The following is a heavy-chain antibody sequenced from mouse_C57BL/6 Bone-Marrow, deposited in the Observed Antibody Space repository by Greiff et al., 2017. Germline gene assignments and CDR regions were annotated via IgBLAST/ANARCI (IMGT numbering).Heavy chain of an antibody. V-gene: IGHV1-22*01. CDR3: ARTIYYDYDGDY. CDR2: INPNNGGT. CDR1: GYTFTDYN. Sequence: VQLQQSGPELVKPGASVKMSCKASGYTFTDYNMHWVKQSHGKSLEWIGYINPNNGGTSYNQKFKGKATLTVNKSSSTAYMELRSLTSEESAVYYCARTIYYDYDGDYWGQGTTLTVSS. J-gene: IGHJ2*01. D-gene: IGHD2-4*01.